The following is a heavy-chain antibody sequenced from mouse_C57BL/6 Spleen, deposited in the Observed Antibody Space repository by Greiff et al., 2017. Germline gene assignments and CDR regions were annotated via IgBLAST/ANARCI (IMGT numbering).Heavy chain of an antibody. CDR2: ISDGGSYT. CDR1: GFTFSSYA. CDR3: ARDTVYYGSSYVRGYFDY. V-gene: IGHV5-4*01. Sequence: EVKLVESGGGLVKPGGSLKLSCAASGFTFSSYAMSWVRQTPEKRLEWVATISDGGSYTYYPDNVKGRFTISRDNAKNNLYLQMSHLKSEDTAMYYCARDTVYYGSSYVRGYFDYWGQGTTLTVSS. D-gene: IGHD1-1*01. J-gene: IGHJ2*01.